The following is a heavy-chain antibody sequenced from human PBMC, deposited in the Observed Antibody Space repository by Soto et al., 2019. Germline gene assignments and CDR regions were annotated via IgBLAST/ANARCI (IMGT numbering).Heavy chain of an antibody. CDR3: ARHGTMITFGGELGY. Sequence: GESLKISCKGSGYSFTSYWIGWVRQMPGKGLEWMGIIYPGDSDTRYSPSFQGQVTIPADKSISTAYLQWGSLKASDTAMYYCARHGTMITFGGELGYWGQGTLVTVSS. D-gene: IGHD3-16*01. V-gene: IGHV5-51*01. CDR2: IYPGDSDT. J-gene: IGHJ4*02. CDR1: GYSFTSYW.